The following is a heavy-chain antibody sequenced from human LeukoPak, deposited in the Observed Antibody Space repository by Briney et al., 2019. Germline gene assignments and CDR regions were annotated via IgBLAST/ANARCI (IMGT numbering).Heavy chain of an antibody. V-gene: IGHV4-4*09. CDR2: IYTSGST. D-gene: IGHD4-23*01. CDR3: ARRSPHGGNPFNP. J-gene: IGHJ5*02. Sequence: SETLSLTCTVSGGSIRSYYWSWIRQPPGKGLEWIGYIYTSGSTNYNPSLKSRVTISVDTSKNQFSLKLSSVTAADTAVYYCARRSPHGGNPFNPWGQGTLVTVSS. CDR1: GGSIRSYY.